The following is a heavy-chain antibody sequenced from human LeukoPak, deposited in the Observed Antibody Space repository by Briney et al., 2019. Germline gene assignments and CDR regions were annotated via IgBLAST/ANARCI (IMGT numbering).Heavy chain of an antibody. D-gene: IGHD1-26*01. CDR2: VSNSGSGST. CDR1: GGSVSGSY. J-gene: IGHJ4*02. CDR3: AKWNGGRYHFAS. Sequence: SETLSLTCTVSGGSVSGSYWNWLRQPPGGGLEWIGYVSNSGSGSTKYNPSLESRVTMSVEKSNSKFSLKLSSVTAADTAVYYCAKWNGGRYHFASWGQGTLVTVSS. V-gene: IGHV4-59*02.